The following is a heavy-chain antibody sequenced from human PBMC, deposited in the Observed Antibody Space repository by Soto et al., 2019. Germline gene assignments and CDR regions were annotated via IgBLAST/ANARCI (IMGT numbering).Heavy chain of an antibody. CDR3: AKDRELGGKVDTATNPDY. CDR1: GFTFSSYA. J-gene: IGHJ4*02. Sequence: EVQLLESGGGLVQPGGSLRLSCAASGFTFSSYAMSWVRQAPGKGLEWVSAISGSGGSTYYADSVKGRFTISRDNSKNTLYLQMNSLRAEDTAVYYCAKDRELGGKVDTATNPDYWGQGTLVTVSS. CDR2: ISGSGGST. V-gene: IGHV3-23*01. D-gene: IGHD5-18*01.